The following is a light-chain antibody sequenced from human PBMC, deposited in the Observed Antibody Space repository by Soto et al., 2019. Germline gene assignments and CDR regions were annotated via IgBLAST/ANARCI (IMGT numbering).Light chain of an antibody. J-gene: IGLJ2*01. CDR3: SSYTSSSTLV. CDR2: DVS. Sequence: QSVLTQPASVSGSPGQSITISCTGTSCDVGYYNYVSWYQQNPGKAPKLMIYDVSNRPSGVSNRFSGSKSGNTASLTISGLQAEDEADYYCSSYTSSSTLVFGGGTKVTVL. CDR1: SCDVGYYNY. V-gene: IGLV2-14*01.